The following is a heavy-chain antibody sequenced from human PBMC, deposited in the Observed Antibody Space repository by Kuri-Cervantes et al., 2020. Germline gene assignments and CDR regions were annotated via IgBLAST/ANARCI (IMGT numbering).Heavy chain of an antibody. CDR2: IIGGGSNT. V-gene: IGHV3-23*01. CDR1: GFTFSSYA. CDR3: TKRVLYVVATDN. D-gene: IGHD5-12*01. J-gene: IGHJ4*02. Sequence: GGSLRLSCAASGFTFSSYAMSWVRQAPGKGLEWVSAIIGGGSNTYYAASVRGRFTISRDNSKSTLYLQMNSLRAEDAAVYYCTKRVLYVVATDNWGPGTLVTVSS.